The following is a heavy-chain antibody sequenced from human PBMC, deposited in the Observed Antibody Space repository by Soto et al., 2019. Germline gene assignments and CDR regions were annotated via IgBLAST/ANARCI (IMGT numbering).Heavy chain of an antibody. CDR1: GFTFSSYG. CDR3: AKGPLGIRSWVYYSFYVLDV. V-gene: IGHV3-30*18. CDR2: ISYDGSNK. D-gene: IGHD3-10*01. Sequence: GGSLRLSCAASGFTFSSYGMHWVRQAPGKGLEWVAVISYDGSNKYYADSVKGRFTISRDNSKNTLYLQMNSLRAEDTAVYYYAKGPLGIRSWVYYSFYVLDVWGQGTTVTVSS. J-gene: IGHJ6*02.